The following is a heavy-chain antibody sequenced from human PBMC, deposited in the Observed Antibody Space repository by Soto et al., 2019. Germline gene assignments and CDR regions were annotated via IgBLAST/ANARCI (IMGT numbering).Heavy chain of an antibody. CDR2: ISYDGSNK. D-gene: IGHD2-15*01. J-gene: IGHJ4*02. Sequence: QVQLVESGGGVVQPGRSLRLSCAASGFTFSSYGMHWVRQAPGKGLEWVAVISYDGSNKYYADSVKGRFTISRDNSKNTLYLQMNSLRAEDMAVYFCAKDYKWEVVVVVAATPHYWGQGTLVTVSS. CDR1: GFTFSSYG. V-gene: IGHV3-30*18. CDR3: AKDYKWEVVVVVAATPHY.